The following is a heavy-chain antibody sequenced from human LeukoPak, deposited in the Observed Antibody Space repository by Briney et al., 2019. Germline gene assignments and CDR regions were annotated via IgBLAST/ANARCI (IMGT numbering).Heavy chain of an antibody. CDR1: GFTFDDYA. J-gene: IGHJ4*02. CDR2: ISWNSGSI. CDR3: AKSLEGGELLPDTFDY. D-gene: IGHD3-10*01. Sequence: GGSLRLSCAASGFTFDDYAMHWVRQAPGKGLEWVSGISWNSGSIGYADSVKGRFTISRDNAKNSLYLQMNSLRAEDTALYYCAKSLEGGELLPDTFDYWGQGTLVTVSS. V-gene: IGHV3-9*01.